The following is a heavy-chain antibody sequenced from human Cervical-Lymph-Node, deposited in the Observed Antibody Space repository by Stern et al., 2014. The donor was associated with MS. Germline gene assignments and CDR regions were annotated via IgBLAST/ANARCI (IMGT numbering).Heavy chain of an antibody. Sequence: VQLVQSGGGLVQPGGSLRLSCAASGFAFNTYWMHWVRQAPGKGLVWISRIKIDGSGLSYADSAKGRFTISRDNAKSTLFLQMHSLGGEDTAVYYCARDSQYGMDVWGQGTTVTVSS. CDR2: IKIDGSGL. CDR1: GFAFNTYW. J-gene: IGHJ6*02. V-gene: IGHV3-74*01. CDR3: ARDSQYGMDV.